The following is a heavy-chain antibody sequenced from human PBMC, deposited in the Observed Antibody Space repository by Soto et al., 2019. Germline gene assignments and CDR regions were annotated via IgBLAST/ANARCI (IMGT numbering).Heavy chain of an antibody. Sequence: WGSLRLSCVTPGFTFSRNTMNWVRQAPGKGLEWVASITPSGSYVYYADSVKGRFSASRDNAKNSLSLQMDSLRPDDTAIYFCVKDEGIEAMDVWGQGTTVTVSS. CDR1: GFTFSRNT. J-gene: IGHJ6*02. V-gene: IGHV3-21*01. CDR3: VKDEGIEAMDV. D-gene: IGHD3-3*02. CDR2: ITPSGSYV.